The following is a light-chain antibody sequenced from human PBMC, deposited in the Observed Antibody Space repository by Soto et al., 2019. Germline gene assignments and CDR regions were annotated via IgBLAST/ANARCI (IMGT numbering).Light chain of an antibody. V-gene: IGLV2-23*02. Sequence: QSVLTQPASVSGSPGQSITISCTGTSSDVGSYNPVSWYQQHPGKAPKLLIYEVSKRPSGVSNRFSGSRSGNTASLTISGLQAEDEADYYCCSYAGSGTAVFGGGTQLTVL. CDR3: CSYAGSGTAV. CDR2: EVS. CDR1: SSDVGSYNP. J-gene: IGLJ7*01.